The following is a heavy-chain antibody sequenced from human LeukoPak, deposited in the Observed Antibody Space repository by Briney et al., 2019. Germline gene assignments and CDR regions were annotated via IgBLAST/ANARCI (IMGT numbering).Heavy chain of an antibody. Sequence: GRSLRLSCAASGFTFDDYAMHWVRQAPGKGLEWVSGISWNSGSIGYADSVKGRFTISRDNAKNFLYLQMNSLRAEDMALYYCAKERSYCSSTSCPRGAFDIWGQGTMVTVSS. J-gene: IGHJ3*02. CDR1: GFTFDDYA. D-gene: IGHD2-2*01. CDR2: ISWNSGSI. CDR3: AKERSYCSSTSCPRGAFDI. V-gene: IGHV3-9*03.